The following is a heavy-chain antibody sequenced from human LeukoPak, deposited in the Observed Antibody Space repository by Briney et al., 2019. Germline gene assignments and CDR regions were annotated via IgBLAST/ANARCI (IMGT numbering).Heavy chain of an antibody. J-gene: IGHJ1*01. CDR2: INSDGSTT. V-gene: IGHV3-74*01. Sequence: GGSLRLSCAASGFTFSDYYMSWVRHAPGKGLVWVSRINSDGSTTTYADSVKGRFTISKDNAKDTLYLLMNSLRVEDTAVYYCTRDLQDWGQGTLVTVSS. CDR3: TRDLQD. CDR1: GFTFSDYY.